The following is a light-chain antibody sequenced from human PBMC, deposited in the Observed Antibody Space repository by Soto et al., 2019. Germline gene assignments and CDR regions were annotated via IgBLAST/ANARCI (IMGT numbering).Light chain of an antibody. CDR2: AAS. CDR1: QTVGTF. V-gene: IGKV1-39*01. J-gene: IGKJ1*01. CDR3: QQSYSIRSWT. Sequence: DIQMTQSPSSLSASVGDRVTITCRASQTVGTFLNWYQQRPGRAPNLLIYAASNLPTGVPSRFSGSGSRTDFTLNINSLQPEDFGTYYCQQSYSIRSWTFGQGTKVDIK.